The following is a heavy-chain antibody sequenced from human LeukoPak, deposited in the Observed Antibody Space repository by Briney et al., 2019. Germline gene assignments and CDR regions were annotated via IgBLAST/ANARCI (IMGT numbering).Heavy chain of an antibody. D-gene: IGHD1-26*01. V-gene: IGHV4-31*03. Sequence: SETLSLTCSVSGGSISSGAYYWSWIRQHPGKGLEWIGYIYYSDSTYYNPSLKSRVTISLDTSKNQFSLKLSSVTAADTAVYYCARGRLGDNFDYWGQGTLVTVSS. J-gene: IGHJ4*02. CDR3: ARGRLGDNFDY. CDR2: IYYSDST. CDR1: GGSISSGAYY.